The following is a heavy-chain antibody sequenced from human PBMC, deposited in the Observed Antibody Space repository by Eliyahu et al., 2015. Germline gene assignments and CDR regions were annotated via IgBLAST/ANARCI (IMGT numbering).Heavy chain of an antibody. V-gene: IGHV3-7*01. CDR1: GFTFSSXW. Sequence: EVQLVESGGGLVQPGGSLRLSCAASGFTFSSXWLXWVRQAPGKGLEWVANIKQDGSEKYYVDSVKGRFTISRDNAKNSLYLQMNSLRAEDTAVYYCARPIVVVPAAAGAFDIWGQGTMVTVSS. D-gene: IGHD2-2*01. CDR3: ARPIVVVPAAAGAFDI. J-gene: IGHJ3*02. CDR2: IKQDGSEK.